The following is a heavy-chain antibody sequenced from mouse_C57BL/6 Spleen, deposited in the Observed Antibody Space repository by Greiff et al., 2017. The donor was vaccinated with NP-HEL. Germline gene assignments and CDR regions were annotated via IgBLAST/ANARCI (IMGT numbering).Heavy chain of an antibody. CDR3: ARGTGTTWFAY. Sequence: VQGVESGAELAKPGASVKLSCKASGYTFTRYWMHWVKQRPGQGLEWIGYINPSSGYTKYNQKFKDKATLTADKSSSTAYMQLSSLTYEDSAVYYCARGTGTTWFAYWGQGTLVTVSA. J-gene: IGHJ3*01. D-gene: IGHD4-1*01. CDR1: GYTFTRYW. V-gene: IGHV1-7*01. CDR2: INPSSGYT.